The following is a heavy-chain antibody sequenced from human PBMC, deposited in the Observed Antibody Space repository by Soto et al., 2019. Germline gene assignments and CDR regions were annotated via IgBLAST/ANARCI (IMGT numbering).Heavy chain of an antibody. CDR2: NVVGSGNT. J-gene: IGHJ5*02. V-gene: IGHV1-58*02. CDR1: GFTFTSSA. D-gene: IGHD3-10*01. Sequence: QMQLVQSGPEVKKPGTSVKVSCKASGFTFTSSAMRWVRQARGQRLEWIGWNVVGSGNTNYAQKFQERVTITRAMSTSTAYMELSSLRSDDTDLYECAAAHPYRSGSSTPPWGQGTLVTDSS. CDR3: AAAHPYRSGSSTPP.